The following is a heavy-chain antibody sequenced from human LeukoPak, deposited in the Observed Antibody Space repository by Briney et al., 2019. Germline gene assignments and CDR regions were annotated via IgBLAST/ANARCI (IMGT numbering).Heavy chain of an antibody. Sequence: GGSLRLSCAASGFTFSSYWMHWVRQAPGKGLMWVSRITNDGSGTVYADSVKGRFTISRDNARNTLYLQMNSLRAEDTAVYYCARDLSGVTGYTYGRGIDYWGQGTLVTVSS. V-gene: IGHV3-74*01. CDR3: ARDLSGVTGYTYGRGIDY. CDR1: GFTFSSYW. D-gene: IGHD5-18*01. CDR2: ITNDGSGT. J-gene: IGHJ4*02.